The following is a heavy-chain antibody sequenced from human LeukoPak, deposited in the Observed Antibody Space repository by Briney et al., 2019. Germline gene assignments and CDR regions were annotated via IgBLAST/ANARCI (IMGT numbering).Heavy chain of an antibody. V-gene: IGHV3-48*04. Sequence: PGGSLRLSCAASGFTFSSYSMNWVRQAPGKGLEWVSYVSSSSSTIYYADSVKGRFTISRDNAKNSLYLQMNSLRAEDTAVYYCAREGGDIVVVPAASDYWGQGTLVTVSS. CDR2: VSSSSSTI. CDR1: GFTFSSYS. CDR3: AREGGDIVVVPAASDY. J-gene: IGHJ4*02. D-gene: IGHD2-2*01.